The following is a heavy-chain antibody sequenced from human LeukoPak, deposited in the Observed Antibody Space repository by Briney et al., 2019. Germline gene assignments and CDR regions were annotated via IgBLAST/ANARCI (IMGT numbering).Heavy chain of an antibody. J-gene: IGHJ4*02. CDR3: ARGEWLRSWFGY. CDR1: GGSISSSHYY. Sequence: PSETLSLTCTVSGGSISSSHYYWGWIRQPPGKGLEWIGEINHSGSTNYNPSLKSRVTISVDTSKNQFSLKLSSVTAADTAVYYCARGEWLRSWFGYWGQGTLVTVSS. V-gene: IGHV4-39*07. CDR2: INHSGST. D-gene: IGHD5-12*01.